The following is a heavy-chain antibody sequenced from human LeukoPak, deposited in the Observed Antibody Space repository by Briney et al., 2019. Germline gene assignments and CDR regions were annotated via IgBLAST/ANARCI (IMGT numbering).Heavy chain of an antibody. J-gene: IGHJ4*02. CDR3: ARGSSSGLTY. CDR1: GGSFSGYY. Sequence: SETLSLTCAVYGGSFSGYYWSWIRQPPGKGLEWIGEINHSGSTNYNPSLKSRVTISVDTSKNQFSLRLSSVTAADTAVYYCARGSSSGLTYWGQGTLVTVSS. D-gene: IGHD3-22*01. CDR2: INHSGST. V-gene: IGHV4-34*01.